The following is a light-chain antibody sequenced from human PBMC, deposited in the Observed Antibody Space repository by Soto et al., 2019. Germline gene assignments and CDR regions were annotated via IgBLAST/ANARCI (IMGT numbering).Light chain of an antibody. CDR2: EVS. V-gene: IGLV2-14*01. CDR3: SSYTSRSSVV. J-gene: IGLJ2*01. CDR1: TSDVGGYNY. Sequence: QSALTQPASVSGSPGQSITISCTGSTSDVGGYNYVSWYQQHPGKAPKLMIYEVSNRPSGVSNRSSGSKSGNTASLTISGLLAEDEADSYCSSYTSRSSVVFGGGTKVTVL.